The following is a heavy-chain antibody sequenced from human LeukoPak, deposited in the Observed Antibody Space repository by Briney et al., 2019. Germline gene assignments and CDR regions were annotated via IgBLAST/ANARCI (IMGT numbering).Heavy chain of an antibody. CDR2: ISSNGGST. CDR3: LKGVKGETTRDY. D-gene: IGHD4-17*01. Sequence: PGGSLILPCSASGFTFSSHAMHWVRQAPGKGLEFVSVISSNGGSTYYADSVKGRFTISRDNSKNTLYLQMSSLRAEDTAVYYCLKGVKGETTRDYWGQGTLVTVSS. CDR1: GFTFSSHA. V-gene: IGHV3-64D*09. J-gene: IGHJ4*02.